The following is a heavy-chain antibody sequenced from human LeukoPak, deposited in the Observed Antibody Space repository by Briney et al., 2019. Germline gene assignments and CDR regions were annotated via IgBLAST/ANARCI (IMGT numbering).Heavy chain of an antibody. CDR3: VYYYGSGSVEY. Sequence: SEALSLTCAVSGGSITSSNYYWGSIRQPRGKGLESIGRFYYSVSTNYNPSLKSRVTISVDTSKNQFSLKLSSVTAADTAVYYCVYYYGSGSVEYWGQGTLVTVSS. D-gene: IGHD3-10*01. V-gene: IGHV4-39*01. J-gene: IGHJ4*02. CDR1: GGSITSSNYY. CDR2: FYYSVST.